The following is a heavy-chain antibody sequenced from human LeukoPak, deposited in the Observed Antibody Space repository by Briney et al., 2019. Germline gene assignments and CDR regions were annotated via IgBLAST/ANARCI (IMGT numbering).Heavy chain of an antibody. D-gene: IGHD2-21*02. V-gene: IGHV3-23*01. Sequence: GGSLRLSCAASGFSVTNAWMSWVRQAPGKGLEWVSAISGSGDNTYYADSVKGRFTVSRDNSKNTLYVQMKSLRAEDTAVYYCAKDFVVVPGNVNYFDYWGQGTLVTVSS. CDR1: GFSVTNAW. CDR2: ISGSGDNT. J-gene: IGHJ4*02. CDR3: AKDFVVVPGNVNYFDY.